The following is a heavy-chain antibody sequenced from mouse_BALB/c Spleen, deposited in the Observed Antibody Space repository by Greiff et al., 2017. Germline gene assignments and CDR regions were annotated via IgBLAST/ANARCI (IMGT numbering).Heavy chain of an antibody. CDR3: ARGFYDGGRDY. Sequence: DVQLVESGGGLVKPGGSLKLSCAASGFTFSSYAMSWVRQTPEKRLEWVASISSGGSTYYPDSVKGRFTISRDNARNILYLQMSSLRSEDTAMYYCARGFYDGGRDYWGQGTSVTVSS. CDR1: GFTFSSYA. CDR2: ISSGGST. D-gene: IGHD2-3*01. V-gene: IGHV5-6-5*01. J-gene: IGHJ4*01.